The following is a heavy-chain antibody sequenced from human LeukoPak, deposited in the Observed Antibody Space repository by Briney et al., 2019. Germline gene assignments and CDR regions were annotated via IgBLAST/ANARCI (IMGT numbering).Heavy chain of an antibody. CDR3: ARHDPGVTGYYMSIFDY. D-gene: IGHD3-9*01. V-gene: IGHV4-4*09. Sequence: SETLSLTCTVSGGSISSYYWSWIRQPPGKVLEWIGYIYTSGSTNYNPSLKSRVTISVDTSKNQFSLKLSSVTAADTAVYYCARHDPGVTGYYMSIFDYWGQGTLVTVSS. CDR1: GGSISSYY. CDR2: IYTSGST. J-gene: IGHJ4*02.